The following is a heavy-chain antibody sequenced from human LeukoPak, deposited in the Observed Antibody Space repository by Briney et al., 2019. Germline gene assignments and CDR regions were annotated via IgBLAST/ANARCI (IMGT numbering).Heavy chain of an antibody. D-gene: IGHD2-15*01. V-gene: IGHV3-23*01. J-gene: IGHJ4*02. CDR1: GFTFSSYA. CDR3: AKDKGSGGSCFDY. Sequence: GGSLRLSCAASGFTFSSYAMSWVRQAPGKGLEWVSAISGSGGSTYYADSVKGRFTISRDNSKNTLYLQMDSLRAEDTAVYYCAKDKGSGGSCFDYWGQGTLVTVSS. CDR2: ISGSGGST.